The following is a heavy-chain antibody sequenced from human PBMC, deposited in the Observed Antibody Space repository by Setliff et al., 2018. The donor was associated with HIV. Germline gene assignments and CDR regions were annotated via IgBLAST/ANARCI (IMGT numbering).Heavy chain of an antibody. V-gene: IGHV5-51*01. CDR2: IYPGASDA. CDR3: VRSGKVGELYGF. J-gene: IGHJ4*02. Sequence: GESLKISCKGSGYTFTDYWIGWVRQMPGKGLEWMGIIYPGASDARYRPSFQGQVSMSVDITVATAFLQWTNLRASDTATYYCVRSGKVGELYGFWGQGTPVTVSS. CDR1: GYTFTDYW. D-gene: IGHD2-8*01.